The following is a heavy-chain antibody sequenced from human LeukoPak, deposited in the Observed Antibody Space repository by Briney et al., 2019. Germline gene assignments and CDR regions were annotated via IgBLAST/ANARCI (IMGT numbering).Heavy chain of an antibody. V-gene: IGHV4-59*06. CDR1: GGSISRYY. D-gene: IGHD1-26*01. CDR2: IYYSGST. J-gene: IGHJ4*02. CDR3: ARGRSGSYRFDY. Sequence: PSETLSLTCTVSGGSISRYYWNWIRQHPGKGLEWIGYIYYSGSTYYNPSLKSRVTISVDTSKNQFSLKLSSVTAADTAVYYCARGRSGSYRFDYWGQGTLVTVSS.